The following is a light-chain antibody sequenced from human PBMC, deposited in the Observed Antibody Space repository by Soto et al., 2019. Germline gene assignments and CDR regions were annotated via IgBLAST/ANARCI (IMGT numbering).Light chain of an antibody. Sequence: EIVLTQSPCTLSLSPGERVTLSCRASQNLGTLYLAWFQQKSGQAPRLLIYSASRRATGIPDRFTGSGSGTDFTLTINRVEPEDFAVYFCQQYAGSPRTFGQGTKVDIK. CDR3: QQYAGSPRT. V-gene: IGKV3-20*01. J-gene: IGKJ1*01. CDR2: SAS. CDR1: QNLGTLY.